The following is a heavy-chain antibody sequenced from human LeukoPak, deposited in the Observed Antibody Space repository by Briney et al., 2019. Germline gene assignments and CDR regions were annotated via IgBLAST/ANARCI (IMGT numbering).Heavy chain of an antibody. V-gene: IGHV4-39*07. Sequence: SETLSLTCTVSGGSISSSSYYWGWIRQPPGKGLEWIGSIYYSGSTYYNPSLKSRVTISVDTSKNQFSLKLSSVTAADTAVYYCARDLGPSNMVRGVINYGMDVWGQGTTVTVSS. CDR1: GGSISSSSYY. CDR3: ARDLGPSNMVRGVINYGMDV. CDR2: IYYSGST. D-gene: IGHD3-10*01. J-gene: IGHJ6*02.